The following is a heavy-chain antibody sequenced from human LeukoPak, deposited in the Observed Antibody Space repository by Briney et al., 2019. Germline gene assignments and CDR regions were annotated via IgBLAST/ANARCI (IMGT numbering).Heavy chain of an antibody. D-gene: IGHD4-17*01. Sequence: SETLSLTCTVSGGSISSGDYYWSWIRQPPGKGLEWIGYIYYSGSTYYNPSLKSRVTISVDMSKNQFSLKLSSVTAADTAVYYCARVWGDYGVDYWGQGTLVTVSS. V-gene: IGHV4-30-4*01. CDR2: IYYSGST. CDR3: ARVWGDYGVDY. CDR1: GGSISSGDYY. J-gene: IGHJ4*02.